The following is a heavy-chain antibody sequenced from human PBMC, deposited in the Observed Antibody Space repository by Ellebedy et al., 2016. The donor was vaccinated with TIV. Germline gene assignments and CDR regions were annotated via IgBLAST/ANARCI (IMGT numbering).Heavy chain of an antibody. V-gene: IGHV1-46*01. Sequence: ASVKVSXXASGYIFTNYYIHWVRQAPGQGLEWMGIIYPSGGSTTYAQKFQGRVIMTRDTSTSTVYMELSSPRSEDTAVYYCAREGRLGSGYLDFWGQGTLVAVSS. J-gene: IGHJ4*02. CDR2: IYPSGGST. D-gene: IGHD3-3*01. CDR1: GYIFTNYY. CDR3: AREGRLGSGYLDF.